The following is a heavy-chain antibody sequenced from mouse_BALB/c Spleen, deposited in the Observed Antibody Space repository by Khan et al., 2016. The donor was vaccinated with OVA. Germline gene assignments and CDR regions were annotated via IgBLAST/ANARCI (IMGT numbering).Heavy chain of an antibody. J-gene: IGHJ2*01. CDR1: GYTFSTYW. Sequence: QIQLVQSGAELAKPGASVKMSCKASGYTFSTYWIHWVKQRPGQGLEWIGYINPSAGYTYYNQRFNDKATLTADKSSSTVYMQLSSLTSEDSAVYYCARDRIDNWGQGTTLTVSS. CDR2: INPSAGYT. CDR3: ARDRIDN. V-gene: IGHV1-7*01.